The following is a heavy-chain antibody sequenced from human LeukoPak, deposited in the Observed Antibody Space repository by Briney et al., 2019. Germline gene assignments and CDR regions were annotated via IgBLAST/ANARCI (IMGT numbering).Heavy chain of an antibody. CDR3: ARDMVRGVLPYYYYGMDV. CDR2: ISSSSSTI. CDR1: GFTFSRYS. D-gene: IGHD3-10*01. J-gene: IGHJ6*02. Sequence: GGSLRLYCAASGFTFSRYSMNWVRQAPGKGLEWVSYISSSSSTIYYADSVKGRFTITRDNAMNLLYLQMNSLRAEDTAVYYSARDMVRGVLPYYYYGMDVWGQGTTVTVSS. V-gene: IGHV3-48*01.